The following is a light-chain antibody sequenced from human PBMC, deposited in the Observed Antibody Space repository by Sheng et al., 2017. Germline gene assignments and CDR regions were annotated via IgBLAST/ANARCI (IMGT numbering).Light chain of an antibody. Sequence: EIVLTQSPDTLSLSPGERATFSCRASQSVSSSYLVCYQQKPGQAPRLLIYGVSSRATGIPARFSGSGSGTDFTLTISSLEPEDFAVYYCQQRSNWPPGYTFGQGTKLEIK. V-gene: IGKV3D-20*02. CDR1: QSVSSSY. J-gene: IGKJ2*01. CDR3: QQRSNWPPGYT. CDR2: GVS.